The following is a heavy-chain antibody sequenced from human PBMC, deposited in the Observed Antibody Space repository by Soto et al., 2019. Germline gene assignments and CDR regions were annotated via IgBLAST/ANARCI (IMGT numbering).Heavy chain of an antibody. CDR3: SRGKYYYDSSGYWLFDY. CDR2: ISGSGGST. CDR1: GFTFSSYA. Sequence: GGSLRLSCAASGFTFSSYAMSWVRQAPGKGLEWVSAISGSGGSTYYADSVKGRFTISRDNSKNTLYLQMNSLRAEDTAVYYCSRGKYYYDSSGYWLFDYWGQGTLVTVSS. V-gene: IGHV3-23*01. J-gene: IGHJ4*02. D-gene: IGHD3-22*01.